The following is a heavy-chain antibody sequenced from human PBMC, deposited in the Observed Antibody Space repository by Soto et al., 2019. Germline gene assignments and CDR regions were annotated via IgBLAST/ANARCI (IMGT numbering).Heavy chain of an antibody. Sequence: SVKVSSKASGGTFSSYAISWVRQAPGQGLEWMGGIIPIFGTANYAQKFQGRVTITADKSTSTAYMELSSLRSEDTAVYYCARSIVVGPAAIRYYYYYGMDVWGQGTTVTVAS. CDR1: GGTFSSYA. J-gene: IGHJ6*02. CDR2: IIPIFGTA. V-gene: IGHV1-69*06. D-gene: IGHD2-2*01. CDR3: ARSIVVGPAAIRYYYYYGMDV.